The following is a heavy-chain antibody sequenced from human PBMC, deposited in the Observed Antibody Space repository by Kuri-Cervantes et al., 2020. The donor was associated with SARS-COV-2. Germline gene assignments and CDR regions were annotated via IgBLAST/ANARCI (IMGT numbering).Heavy chain of an antibody. J-gene: IGHJ4*02. D-gene: IGHD2-8*01. CDR1: DDSISRGYY. CDR2: IYHGGSI. V-gene: IGHV4-38-2*02. CDR3: ARDSYCINGVCLLGY. Sequence: GSLRLSCAVSDDSISRGYYWGWIRQSPGKGLEWIGSIYHGGSIFYNPSLKSRVTISVDRSKNQFSLKLSSVTAADTALYYCARDSYCINGVCLLGYWGQGTLVTVSS.